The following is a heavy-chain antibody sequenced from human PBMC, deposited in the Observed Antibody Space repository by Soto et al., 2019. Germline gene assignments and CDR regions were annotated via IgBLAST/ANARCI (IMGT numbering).Heavy chain of an antibody. CDR2: IYYTGNT. CDR1: GGSISSYY. J-gene: IGHJ4*02. D-gene: IGHD6-19*01. V-gene: IGHV4-59*01. CDR3: ARARTSSAVDFDY. Sequence: SETLSLTCTVSGGSISSYYWSWIRQPPGKGLEWIGYIYYTGNTNYNPSLKSRVTISVDTSKNQFSLKLTSLTAADTAVYYCARARTSSAVDFDYWGQGTLVTVSS.